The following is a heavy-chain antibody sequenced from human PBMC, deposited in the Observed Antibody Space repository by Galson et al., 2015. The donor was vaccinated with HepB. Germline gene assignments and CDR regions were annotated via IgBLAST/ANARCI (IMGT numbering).Heavy chain of an antibody. V-gene: IGHV1-69*06. CDR1: GGTFSSYA. Sequence: SVKVSCKASGGTFSSYAISWVRQAPGQGLEWMGGIIPIFGTANYAQKFQGRVTITAVKSTSTAYMELSSLRSEDTAVYYCARDYGSGSYSFDYWGQGTLVTVSS. CDR2: IIPIFGTA. J-gene: IGHJ4*02. CDR3: ARDYGSGSYSFDY. D-gene: IGHD3-10*01.